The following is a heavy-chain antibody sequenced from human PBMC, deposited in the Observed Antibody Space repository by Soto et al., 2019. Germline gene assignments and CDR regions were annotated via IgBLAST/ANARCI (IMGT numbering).Heavy chain of an antibody. CDR1: GYSFTSYW. D-gene: IGHD5-12*01. V-gene: IGHV5-51*01. CDR3: ARRGYSGYDFRVYAFDI. J-gene: IGHJ3*02. Sequence: PGESLKISCKGSGYSFTSYWIGWVRQMPGKGLEWMGIIYPGDPDTRYSPSFQGQVTISADKSISTAYPQWSSLKASDTAMYYCARRGYSGYDFRVYAFDIWGQGTMVTVSS. CDR2: IYPGDPDT.